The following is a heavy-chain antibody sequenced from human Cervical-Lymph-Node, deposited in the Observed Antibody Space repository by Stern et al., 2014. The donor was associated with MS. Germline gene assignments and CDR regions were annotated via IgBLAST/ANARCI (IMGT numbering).Heavy chain of an antibody. D-gene: IGHD1-14*01. CDR2: LYPGDSET. CDR1: GFKFSIYW. Sequence: VQLVQSGAELIRPGESLKISCKGSGFKFSIYWIAWVRQMPGKDLEWMGILYPGDSETRYSPSFQGQVAMSADKSTSPAYLQWSSLNASDTAMYFCARQTTAWASDVWGQGTLVTVSS. J-gene: IGHJ4*02. CDR3: ARQTTAWASDV. V-gene: IGHV5-51*01.